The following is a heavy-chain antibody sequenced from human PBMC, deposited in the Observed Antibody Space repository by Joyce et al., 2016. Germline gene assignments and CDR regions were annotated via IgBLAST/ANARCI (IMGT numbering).Heavy chain of an antibody. CDR1: GVSISTSGYS. CDR3: ARAVGIYYFDS. D-gene: IGHD2/OR15-2a*01. J-gene: IGHJ4*02. V-gene: IGHV4-30-2*01. Sequence: QLQLHESGSGLVKPSQTLSLTCDVSGVSISTSGYSWSWIRQPPGKGLEWIGYIYHSANTYYNPPLKSRVTISGDRSKNQFFLELNSVTAVDTAVYFCARAVGIYYFDSWGPGTLVTVSS. CDR2: IYHSANT.